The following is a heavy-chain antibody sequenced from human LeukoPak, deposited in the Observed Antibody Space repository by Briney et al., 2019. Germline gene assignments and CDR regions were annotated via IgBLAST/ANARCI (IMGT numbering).Heavy chain of an antibody. CDR3: ARRGYSYGL. J-gene: IGHJ4*02. CDR1: GVSISSTNW. Sequence: PSETLSLTCAVSGVSISSTNWWYWVRQTPEKGLEWIGEVYRSGSTNYNPSLKSRVTISVDTSKNQFSLKLSSVTAADTAVYYCARRGYSYGLWGLGALVTVSS. V-gene: IGHV4-4*02. D-gene: IGHD5-18*01. CDR2: VYRSGST.